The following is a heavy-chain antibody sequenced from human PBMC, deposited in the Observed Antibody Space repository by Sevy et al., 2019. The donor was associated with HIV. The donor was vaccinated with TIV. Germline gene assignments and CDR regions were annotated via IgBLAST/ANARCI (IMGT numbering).Heavy chain of an antibody. Sequence: GGSLRLSCGASGFTFSSYWMSWVRQAPGKGLEWVANIKQDGSEKYYVDSVKGRFTISRDNAKNSLYLQMNSLRAEDTAVYYWARAAGYCRSSSCYSYGMDVWGQGTTVTVSS. J-gene: IGHJ6*02. CDR2: IKQDGSEK. CDR3: ARAAGYCRSSSCYSYGMDV. D-gene: IGHD2-15*01. V-gene: IGHV3-7*03. CDR1: GFTFSSYW.